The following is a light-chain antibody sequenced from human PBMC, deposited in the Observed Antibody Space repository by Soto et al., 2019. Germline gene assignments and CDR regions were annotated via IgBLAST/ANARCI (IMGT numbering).Light chain of an antibody. CDR2: GAS. Sequence: EIVMTQSPATLSVSPGERATISCRASQSVSSNLAWSQQKPGQAPRLLIYGASTRATGIPARFSGSGSGTEFTLTISSLQSEDFAVYYCQQYNNWPPTWTFGQGTKVEIK. CDR1: QSVSSN. V-gene: IGKV3-15*01. J-gene: IGKJ1*01. CDR3: QQYNNWPPTWT.